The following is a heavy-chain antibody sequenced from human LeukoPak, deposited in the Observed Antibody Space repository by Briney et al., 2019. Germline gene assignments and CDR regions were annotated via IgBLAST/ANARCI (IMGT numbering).Heavy chain of an antibody. CDR3: ARGGSIAARPGYYYYMDV. CDR1: GGSFSGYY. CDR2: INHSGST. V-gene: IGHV4-34*01. Sequence: SETLSLTCAVYGGSFSGYYWSWIRQPPGKGLEWIGEINHSGSTNYNPSLKSRVTISVDTSKNQFSLKLSSVTAADTAVYYCARGGSIAARPGYYYYMDVWGKGTTVTVSS. D-gene: IGHD6-6*01. J-gene: IGHJ6*03.